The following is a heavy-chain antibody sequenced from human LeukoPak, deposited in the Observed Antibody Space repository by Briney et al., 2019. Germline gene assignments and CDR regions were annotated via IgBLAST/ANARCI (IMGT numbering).Heavy chain of an antibody. D-gene: IGHD1-1*01. CDR1: GFTFSSNA. J-gene: IGHJ4*02. CDR2: ISYGGGNT. CDR3: AKGGTGIHFDY. V-gene: IGHV3-30-3*01. Sequence: GRSLRLSCAASGFTFSSNAIHWVRQAPGKGLEWVAEISYGGGNTYYADSVKGRFTIYRDNSKNTLYLQMNSLRAEDTAVYYCAKGGTGIHFDYWGQGTLVTVSS.